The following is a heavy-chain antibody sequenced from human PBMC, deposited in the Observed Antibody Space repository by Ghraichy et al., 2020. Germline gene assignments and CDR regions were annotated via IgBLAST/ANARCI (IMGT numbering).Heavy chain of an antibody. J-gene: IGHJ4*02. CDR1: GGSISSYY. V-gene: IGHV4-4*07. CDR3: ARGITMVRGVTRFDY. D-gene: IGHD3-10*01. CDR2: IYTSGST. Sequence: SETLSLTCTVSGGSISSYYWSWIRQPAGKGLEWIGRIYTSGSTNYNPSLKSRVTMSVDTSKNQFSLKLSSVTAADTAVYYCARGITMVRGVTRFDYWGKGTLVTVSS.